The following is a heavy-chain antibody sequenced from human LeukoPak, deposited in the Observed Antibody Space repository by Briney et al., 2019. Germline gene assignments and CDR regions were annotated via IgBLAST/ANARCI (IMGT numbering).Heavy chain of an antibody. Sequence: GGSLRLSCVASGFTVSSNYMSWVRQAPGKGLEWVSIIYSGGSTCYVDSVKGRFTISRDNSKNTLYLQMSSLRAEDTAVYYCARDRSYPSAFDIWGQGTMVTVSS. CDR2: IYSGGST. CDR3: ARDRSYPSAFDI. CDR1: GFTVSSNY. J-gene: IGHJ3*02. D-gene: IGHD1-26*01. V-gene: IGHV3-53*01.